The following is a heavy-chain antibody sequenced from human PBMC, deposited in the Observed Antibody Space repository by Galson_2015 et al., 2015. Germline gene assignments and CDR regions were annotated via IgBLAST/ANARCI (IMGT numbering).Heavy chain of an antibody. CDR3: ARSFTGGDAFDL. CDR1: GYTFTTYA. D-gene: IGHD7-27*01. V-gene: IGHV1-3*01. CDR2: INAGNGDR. Sequence: QSGAEVKKPGESLKISCKASGYTFTTYAMHWVRQAPGQRLEWMGWINAGNGDRKYSQKLQGRLTFARDTSASIAYMELSSLRSEDTAVYYCARSFTGGDAFDLWGQGTMVTVSS. J-gene: IGHJ3*01.